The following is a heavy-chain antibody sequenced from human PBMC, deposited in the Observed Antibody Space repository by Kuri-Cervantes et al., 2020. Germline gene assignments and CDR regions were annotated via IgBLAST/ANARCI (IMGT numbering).Heavy chain of an antibody. CDR2: ISSSGSTL. V-gene: IGHV3-48*01. CDR3: ARDGGYDASDI. Sequence: GGSLRLSCAASGFTFNYYSMNWVRQAPGKGLEWVSYISSSGSTLYYADSVKGRFTISRDNAKNLLYLQMYSLRAEDTAVYYCARDGGYDASDIWGQGTMVTVSS. J-gene: IGHJ3*02. D-gene: IGHD5-12*01. CDR1: GFTFNYYS.